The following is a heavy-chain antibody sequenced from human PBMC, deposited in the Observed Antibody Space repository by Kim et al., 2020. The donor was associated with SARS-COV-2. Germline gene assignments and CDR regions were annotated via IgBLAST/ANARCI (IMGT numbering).Heavy chain of an antibody. CDR1: GGSISSGGYS. Sequence: SETLSLTCAVSGGSISSGGYSWSWIRQPPGKGLEWIGYFYHSGNSYYNPSLKSRVIISVDRSKNQFSLKLSSVTAADTAVYYCARATYCSGGSCYSENWFDPWGQGTLVTVSS. CDR3: ARATYCSGGSCYSENWFDP. CDR2: FYHSGNS. J-gene: IGHJ5*02. V-gene: IGHV4-30-2*01. D-gene: IGHD2-15*01.